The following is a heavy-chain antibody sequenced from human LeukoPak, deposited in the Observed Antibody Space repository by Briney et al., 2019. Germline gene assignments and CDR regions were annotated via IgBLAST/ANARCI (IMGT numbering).Heavy chain of an antibody. Sequence: GGSLRLSCAASGFTFSSYAMHWVRQAPGKGLEWVAFISSDGSNKYYADSVKGRFTISRDNSKNTLCLQMNSLRAEDTAVYYCARGQISGWYVDYWGQGTLVTVSS. CDR2: ISSDGSNK. D-gene: IGHD6-19*01. J-gene: IGHJ4*02. CDR3: ARGQISGWYVDY. CDR1: GFTFSSYA. V-gene: IGHV3-30-3*01.